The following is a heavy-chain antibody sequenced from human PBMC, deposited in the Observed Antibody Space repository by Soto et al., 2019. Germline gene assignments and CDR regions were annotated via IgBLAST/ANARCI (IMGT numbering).Heavy chain of an antibody. CDR3: ARDYDNWSFDY. J-gene: IGHJ4*02. CDR1: GGTFSSYY. V-gene: IGHV1-69*01. Sequence: QVQLVQSGAEVKKPGSSVKVSCKASGGTFSSYYITWVRQAPGQGLEWMGGISPSFGTPNYARKFQGRVTITADESTSTAYMELSSLTSEDTAVYYWARDYDNWSFDYWGQGTLVTVSS. CDR2: ISPSFGTP. D-gene: IGHD1-20*01.